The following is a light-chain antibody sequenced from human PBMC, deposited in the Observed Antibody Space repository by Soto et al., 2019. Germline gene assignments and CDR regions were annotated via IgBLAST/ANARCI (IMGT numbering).Light chain of an antibody. Sequence: QSVLTQPASVSGSPGQSITISCTGTSSDVGGYDYVSWYQQHPGKAPKLMIYDVTNRPSGVSTRFSASNSGNTASLTISGLQAEDEADYYCSSVSSITTRVFGGGTKLTVL. J-gene: IGLJ2*01. CDR2: DVT. V-gene: IGLV2-14*03. CDR1: SSDVGGYDY. CDR3: SSVSSITTRV.